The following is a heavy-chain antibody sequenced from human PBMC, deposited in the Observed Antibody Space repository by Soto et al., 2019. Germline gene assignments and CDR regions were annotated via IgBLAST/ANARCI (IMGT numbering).Heavy chain of an antibody. CDR1: GYSFTSYW. V-gene: IGHV5-51*01. Sequence: PGESLKISCKGSGYSFTSYWIGWVRQMPGKGLEWMGIIYPGDSDTRYSPSFQGQVTISADKSISTAYLQWSSLKASDTAMYYCARQGGYYYDSSGYYSFPGYWGQGTLVTVSS. D-gene: IGHD3-22*01. J-gene: IGHJ4*02. CDR2: IYPGDSDT. CDR3: ARQGGYYYDSSGYYSFPGY.